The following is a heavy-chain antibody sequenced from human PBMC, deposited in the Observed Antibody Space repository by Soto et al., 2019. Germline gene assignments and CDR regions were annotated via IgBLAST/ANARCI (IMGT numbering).Heavy chain of an antibody. D-gene: IGHD6-19*01. Sequence: QVQLVQSGAEVKKPVSSVKVSCKASGGTFSSYAISWVRQAPGQGLEWMGGIIPIFGTANYAQKFQGRVTITADESTSIAYMELSSQRSEDTAVYYCARVTIAVAGTMGYYYYYGMDVWGQGTTVTVSS. J-gene: IGHJ6*02. CDR1: GGTFSSYA. V-gene: IGHV1-69*01. CDR2: IIPIFGTA. CDR3: ARVTIAVAGTMGYYYYYGMDV.